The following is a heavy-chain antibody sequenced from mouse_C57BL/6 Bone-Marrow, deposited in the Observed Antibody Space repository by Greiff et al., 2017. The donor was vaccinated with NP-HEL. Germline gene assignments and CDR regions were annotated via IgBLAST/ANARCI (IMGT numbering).Heavy chain of an antibody. CDR1: GYTFTDYY. Sequence: QVQLQQSGAELVRPGASVKLSCKASGYTFTDYYINWVKQRPGQGLEWIARIYPGSGNTYYNEKFKGKATLTADKSSSTAYMQLSSLTSEDSAFYFGARGKIPRCDYWGQGTTLTVSS. V-gene: IGHV1-76*01. CDR2: IYPGSGNT. CDR3: ARGKIPRCDY. J-gene: IGHJ2*01.